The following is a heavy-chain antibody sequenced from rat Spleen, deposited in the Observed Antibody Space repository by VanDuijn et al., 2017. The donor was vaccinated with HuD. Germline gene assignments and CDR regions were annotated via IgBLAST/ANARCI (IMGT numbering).Heavy chain of an antibody. Sequence: EVQLVESDGGLVLPGRSLKLSCAASGFTFNNYWMTWIRQAPGKGLEWVASITNTGGSTYYPDSVKGRFTISRDNAENTVYLQMNSLRSEDTATYYCAVSGYGYWGQGVMVTVSS. D-gene: IGHD4-3*01. CDR3: AVSGYGY. CDR1: GFTFNNYW. CDR2: ITNTGGST. J-gene: IGHJ2*01. V-gene: IGHV5-31*01.